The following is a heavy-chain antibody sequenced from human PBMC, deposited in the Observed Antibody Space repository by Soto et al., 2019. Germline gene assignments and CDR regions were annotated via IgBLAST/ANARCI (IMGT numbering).Heavy chain of an antibody. CDR1: GGSISNYY. Sequence: PSETLSLTCTVSGGSISNYYWNWIRQSPGKGLEWIGYIYSSGSTHYNPSLQNRVTISIDTSKNQVSLKVNSVTAADTAVYYCARQGFGPLHGLVDFWGQGTTVTVSS. CDR2: IYSSGST. V-gene: IGHV4-59*01. J-gene: IGHJ6*02. D-gene: IGHD3-10*01. CDR3: ARQGFGPLHGLVDF.